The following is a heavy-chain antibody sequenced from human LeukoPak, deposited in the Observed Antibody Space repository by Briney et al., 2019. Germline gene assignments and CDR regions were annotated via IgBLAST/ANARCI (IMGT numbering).Heavy chain of an antibody. Sequence: GGSLRLSCAASGFTFSIYAMHWVRQAPGKGLEWVAVISYDGSNKYYADSVKGRFTISRDNSKNTLYLQMNSLRAEDTAVYYCAKATPPFSSSWYYYGMDVWGQGTTVTVSS. V-gene: IGHV3-30*04. CDR3: AKATPPFSSSWYYYGMDV. CDR1: GFTFSIYA. J-gene: IGHJ6*02. CDR2: ISYDGSNK. D-gene: IGHD6-13*01.